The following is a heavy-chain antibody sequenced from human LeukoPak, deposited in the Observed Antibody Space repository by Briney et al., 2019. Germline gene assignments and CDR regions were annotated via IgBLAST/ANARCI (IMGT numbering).Heavy chain of an antibody. CDR3: ARRAGEYSHPYDY. CDR2: ISSGGNT. J-gene: IGHJ4*02. CDR1: GFTFTIYA. D-gene: IGHD2-15*01. V-gene: IGHV3-53*01. Sequence: GGSLRLSCKVEGFTFTIYAMSWVRQAPGKGLEWVSFISSGGNTDHSDSVKGRFTISRDNSKNTLYLQMNSLRAEDTAIYYCARRAGEYSHPYDYWGQGTLVTVSS.